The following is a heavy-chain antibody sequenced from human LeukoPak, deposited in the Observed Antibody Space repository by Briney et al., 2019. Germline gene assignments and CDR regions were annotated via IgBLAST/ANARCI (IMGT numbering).Heavy chain of an antibody. CDR1: GFTFSSYT. D-gene: IGHD2-15*01. J-gene: IGHJ4*02. CDR3: ARDRVVVVAATKHFDY. V-gene: IGHV3-21*01. Sequence: GGSLRLSCAASGFTFSSYTMNWVRQAPGKGLEWVSSISTSSIYIYYADSVKGRFTISRDNAKNSLYLQMNSLRAEDTAVYYCARDRVVVVAATKHFDYWGQGTLVTVSS. CDR2: ISTSSIYI.